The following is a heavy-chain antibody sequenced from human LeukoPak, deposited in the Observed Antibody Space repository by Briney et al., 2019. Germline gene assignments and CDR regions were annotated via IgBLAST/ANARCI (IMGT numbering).Heavy chain of an antibody. CDR3: AREGLAADLDY. V-gene: IGHV4-61*02. CDR1: GGSISSGSYY. CDR2: IYTSGST. D-gene: IGHD6-13*01. J-gene: IGHJ4*02. Sequence: SETLSLTCTVSGGSISSGSYYWSWIRQPAGKGLEWIGRIYTSGSTNYNPSLKSRVTISVDTSKNQFSLKLSSVTAADTAVYYCAREGLAADLDYWGQGTLVTVSS.